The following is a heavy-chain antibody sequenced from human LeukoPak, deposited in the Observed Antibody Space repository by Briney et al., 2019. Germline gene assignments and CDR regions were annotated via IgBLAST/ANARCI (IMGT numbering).Heavy chain of an antibody. CDR2: ISLMLGTT. J-gene: IGHJ4*02. CDR1: RVTFSNYA. D-gene: IGHD2-15*01. V-gene: IGHV1-69*13. Sequence: GASVKVSCTASRVTFSNYAVSWGRQAPGQGVGGLGGISLMLGTTDYAQRFQDRVTITADESTNTAYMELSSLRSEDTAVDYCARRGGYCSGGTCYYDYWGQGTLVTVSS. CDR3: ARRGGYCSGGTCYYDY.